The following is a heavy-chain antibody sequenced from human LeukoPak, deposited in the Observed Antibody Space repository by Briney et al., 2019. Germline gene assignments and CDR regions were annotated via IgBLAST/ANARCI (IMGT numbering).Heavy chain of an antibody. CDR1: GYTFTNYD. D-gene: IGHD6-13*01. Sequence: ASVKVSCKASGYTFTNYDINWVRQATGQGLEWMGWMNPNSGNTGYAQKFQGRVTMTRNTSISTAYMELSSLRSEDTAVYHCARNLGRSSWYIWFDFWGQGTLVTVSS. J-gene: IGHJ5*01. CDR3: ARNLGRSSWYIWFDF. V-gene: IGHV1-8*01. CDR2: MNPNSGNT.